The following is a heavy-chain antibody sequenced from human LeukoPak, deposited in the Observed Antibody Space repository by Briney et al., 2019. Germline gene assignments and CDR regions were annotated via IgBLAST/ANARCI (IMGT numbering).Heavy chain of an antibody. D-gene: IGHD4-11*01. CDR3: ARDGPDYPLDY. V-gene: IGHV3-74*01. CDR2: INSDGSST. J-gene: IGHJ4*02. Sequence: GGSLRLSCAASGFTFSSYWMHWVRQAPGKGLVGVSRINSDGSSTSYADSVKGRFTISRDNAKNTLYLQMNSLRAEDTAVYYCARDGPDYPLDYWGQGTLVTVSS. CDR1: GFTFSSYW.